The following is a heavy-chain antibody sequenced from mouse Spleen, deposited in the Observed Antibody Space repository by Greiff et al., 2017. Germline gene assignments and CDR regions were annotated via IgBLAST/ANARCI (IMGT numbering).Heavy chain of an antibody. J-gene: IGHJ4*01. D-gene: IGHD2-4*01. CDR3: ASMITTGGHAMDY. Sequence: VQLQQPGAELVRPGSSVKLSCKASGYTFTSYWMHWVKQRPIQGLEWIGNIDPSDSETHYNQKFKDKATLTVDKSSSTAYMQLSSLTSEDSAVYYCASMITTGGHAMDYWGQGTSVTVSS. CDR2: IDPSDSET. CDR1: GYTFTSYW. V-gene: IGHV1-52*01.